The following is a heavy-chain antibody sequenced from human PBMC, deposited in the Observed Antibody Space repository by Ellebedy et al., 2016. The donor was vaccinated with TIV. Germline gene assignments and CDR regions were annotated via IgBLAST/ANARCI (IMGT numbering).Heavy chain of an antibody. D-gene: IGHD2-15*01. CDR3: ARDSYCSGGSCQKLDAFDI. CDR1: GGTFSSYA. CDR2: IIPIFGTA. Sequence: SVKVSCXASGGTFSSYAISWVRQAPGQGLEWMGGIIPIFGTANYAQKFQGRVTITADESTSTAYMELSSLRSEDTAVYYCARDSYCSGGSCQKLDAFDIWGQGTMVTVSS. V-gene: IGHV1-69*13. J-gene: IGHJ3*02.